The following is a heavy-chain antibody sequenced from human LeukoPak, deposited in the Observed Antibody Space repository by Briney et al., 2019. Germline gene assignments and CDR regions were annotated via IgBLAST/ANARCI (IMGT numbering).Heavy chain of an antibody. Sequence: GGSLRLSCAASGFTFSHYWMSWVRQAPGKGLEWVANIKEDVSEKHYVDSVKGRFTISRDNAKNSLSLQMNSLRAEDTAVYYCARNKRGDIWGQGTLVTVSS. V-gene: IGHV3-7*01. CDR3: ARNKRGDI. J-gene: IGHJ4*02. D-gene: IGHD1/OR15-1a*01. CDR1: GFTFSHYW. CDR2: IKEDVSEK.